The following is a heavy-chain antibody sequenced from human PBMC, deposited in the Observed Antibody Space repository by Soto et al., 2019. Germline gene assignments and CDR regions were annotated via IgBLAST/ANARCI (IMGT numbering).Heavy chain of an antibody. D-gene: IGHD2-15*01. J-gene: IGHJ6*02. V-gene: IGHV3-11*05. CDR2: ISSTSTFI. Sequence: QVQLVESGGGLLKPGGSLRLSCAASGFTFSDHYMSWIRQAPGKGLEWVSYISSTSTFINYADSVKGRFTISRDNAKNSLSLQMNSLRAEDSAVYFCARMLHCSGGYCSGGMDVWGQGTTVSVFS. CDR1: GFTFSDHY. CDR3: ARMLHCSGGYCSGGMDV.